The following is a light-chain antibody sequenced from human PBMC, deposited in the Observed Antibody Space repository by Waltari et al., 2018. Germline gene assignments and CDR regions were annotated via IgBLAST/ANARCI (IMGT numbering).Light chain of an antibody. Sequence: DIQMTQSPSAMSASVGDRVTITCRASQGISKYLAWFQQKPGKTPKRLIYNASKLENGVPSRFSGSGSGTEFTLTITNLQPEDSATYYCLQHSSYPYTFGQGTKLEI. CDR3: LQHSSYPYT. J-gene: IGKJ2*01. V-gene: IGKV1-17*03. CDR1: QGISKY. CDR2: NAS.